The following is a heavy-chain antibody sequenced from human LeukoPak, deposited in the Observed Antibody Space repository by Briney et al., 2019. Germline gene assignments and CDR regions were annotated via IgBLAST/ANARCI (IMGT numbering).Heavy chain of an antibody. D-gene: IGHD1-26*01. J-gene: IGHJ4*02. CDR3: ARDLGPYSGSYYFDY. V-gene: IGHV3-30*04. Sequence: PGGSLRLSCAASGFTFSSYAMHWVRQAPGKGLEWVAVISYDGSNKYYADSVKGRFTISRDNSKNTLYLQMNSLRAEDTAVYYCARDLGPYSGSYYFDYWGQGTLVTVSS. CDR1: GFTFSSYA. CDR2: ISYDGSNK.